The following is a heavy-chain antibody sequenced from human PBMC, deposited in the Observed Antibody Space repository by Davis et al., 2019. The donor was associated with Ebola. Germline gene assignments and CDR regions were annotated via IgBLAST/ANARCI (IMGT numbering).Heavy chain of an antibody. D-gene: IGHD6-6*01. J-gene: IGHJ6*02. CDR1: GFTFDAYA. Sequence: PGGSLRLSCAASGFTFDAYAMHWVRQAPGKGLEWVSGISWNSGSIGYADSVKGRFTISRDNAKNSLYLQMNSLRAEDTALYYCAKDSSSSSHYYYGMDVWGQGTTVTVSS. V-gene: IGHV3-9*01. CDR3: AKDSSSSSHYYYGMDV. CDR2: ISWNSGSI.